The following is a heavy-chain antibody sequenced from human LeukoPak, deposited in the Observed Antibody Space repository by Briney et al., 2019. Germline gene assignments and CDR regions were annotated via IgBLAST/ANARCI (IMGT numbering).Heavy chain of an antibody. CDR3: AEDAQRGFDYSTSLEH. CDR2: IWSDGSNQ. J-gene: IGHJ4*02. D-gene: IGHD4-11*01. Sequence: GGSLRLSCAASGFTFSHYGMHWVRQAPGKGLEWVAVIWSDGSNQYYADSVKGRFTISRDNFKNTVSLQMNRLRAEDTALYYCAEDAQRGFDYSTSLEHWGQGSLVTVSS. V-gene: IGHV3-33*06. CDR1: GFTFSHYG.